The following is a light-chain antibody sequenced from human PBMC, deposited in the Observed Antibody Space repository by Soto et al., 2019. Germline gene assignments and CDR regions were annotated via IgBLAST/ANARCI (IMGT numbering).Light chain of an antibody. J-gene: IGKJ5*01. CDR1: EIINSGY. CDR2: GAS. Sequence: ENLLTQSPATLSLSAGERATLFCRASEIINSGYLAWYQHKPGRAPRLLIYGASKRATGIPDRFSGSESGTDFTLTINRLEPEDSAVYYCQKYGSSPPFGQGTRLDIK. CDR3: QKYGSSPP. V-gene: IGKV3-20*01.